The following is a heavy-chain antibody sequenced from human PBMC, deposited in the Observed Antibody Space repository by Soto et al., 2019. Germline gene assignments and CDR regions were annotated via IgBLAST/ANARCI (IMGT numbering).Heavy chain of an antibody. D-gene: IGHD6-13*01. V-gene: IGHV4-34*01. CDR1: GGSFSGYY. CDR3: ARLYGSRGPFDY. J-gene: IGHJ4*02. CDR2: FNHSGST. Sequence: SETLSLTCAVYGGSFSGYYWSWTRQPPGKGLEWIGEFNHSGSTNYNPSLKSRVTISVDTSKNQFSLKLTSVTAADTAVYYCARLYGSRGPFDYWGQGTLVTVSS.